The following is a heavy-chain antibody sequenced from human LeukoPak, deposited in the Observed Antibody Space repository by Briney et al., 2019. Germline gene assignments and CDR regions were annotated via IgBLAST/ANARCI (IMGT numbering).Heavy chain of an antibody. CDR3: ARRRVGDLTVGSDTWFDP. V-gene: IGHV4-59*08. CDR1: GASISGYN. J-gene: IGHJ5*02. D-gene: IGHD2-15*01. CDR2: YSDSAST. Sequence: PSAPLSLTCTACGASISGYNCKWLRQPPGERLERIGYYSDSASTNYNPSLQSRVTLSVDTSKNQFSLKLSSVTAADTAVYYCARRRVGDLTVGSDTWFDPWGQGALVTVSS.